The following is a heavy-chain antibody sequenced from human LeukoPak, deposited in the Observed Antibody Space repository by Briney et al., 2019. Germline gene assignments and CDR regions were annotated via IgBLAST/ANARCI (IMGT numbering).Heavy chain of an antibody. V-gene: IGHV3-30-3*01. CDR2: ISYDGSNK. CDR3: ARTYSSGCQDY. D-gene: IGHD6-19*01. J-gene: IGHJ4*02. CDR1: GFTFSSYA. Sequence: GRSLRLSCAASGFTFSSYAMPWVRQAPGKGLEWVAVISYDGSNKYYADSVKGRFTISRDNSKSTLYLQMNSLRAEDTAVYYCARTYSSGCQDYWGQGTLVTVSS.